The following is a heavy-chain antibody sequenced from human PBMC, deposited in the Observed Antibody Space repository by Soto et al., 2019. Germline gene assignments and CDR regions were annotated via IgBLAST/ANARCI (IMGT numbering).Heavy chain of an antibody. CDR1: GGSISSYY. CDR3: ARLYYDYWSGYYIFDY. J-gene: IGHJ4*01. D-gene: IGHD3-3*01. Sequence: SETLSLTCTVSGGSISSYYWSWIRQPPGKGLEWIGYIYYSGSTNYNPSLKSRVTISVDTSKNQFSLKLSSVTAADTAVYYCARLYYDYWSGYYIFDYWGRGTLVTVSS. CDR2: IYYSGST. V-gene: IGHV4-59*01.